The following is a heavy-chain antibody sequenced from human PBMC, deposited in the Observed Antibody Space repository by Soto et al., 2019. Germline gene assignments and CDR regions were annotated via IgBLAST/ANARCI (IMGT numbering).Heavy chain of an antibody. D-gene: IGHD4-17*01. CDR3: AKSARGIYGDYY. CDR2: INSDGTTT. CDR1: GFTFSNYW. V-gene: IGHV3-74*02. J-gene: IGHJ4*02. Sequence: EVQLVESGGGLVQPGGSLRLSCAASGFTFSNYWIHWVRQAPGKGLVWVSRINSDGTTTNYADSVKGRFTISRDNARNTVFLQMNSLRAEDTAIYYCAKSARGIYGDYYWGQGTLVNVSS.